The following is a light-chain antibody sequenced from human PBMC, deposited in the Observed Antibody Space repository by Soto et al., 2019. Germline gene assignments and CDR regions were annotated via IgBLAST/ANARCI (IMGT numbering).Light chain of an antibody. CDR3: QQYDTSPLT. CDR2: GAS. CDR1: QSVSISY. J-gene: IGKJ4*01. Sequence: EIVLTQSPGTLSLSPGERASLSCRASQSVSISYLAWYQQKPGQAPRLLIYGASSRATGIPDRFSGSGSGTDFTLTITRLGPEDFAVYFCQQYDTSPLTFGGGTKVDIK. V-gene: IGKV3-20*01.